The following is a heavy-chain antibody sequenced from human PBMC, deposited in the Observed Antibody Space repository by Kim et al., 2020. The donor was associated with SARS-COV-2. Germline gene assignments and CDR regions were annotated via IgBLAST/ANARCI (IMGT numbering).Heavy chain of an antibody. CDR3: AKPSYYYDSSGYYSY. D-gene: IGHD3-22*01. V-gene: IGHV3-23*01. CDR2: ISGSGGST. J-gene: IGHJ4*02. Sequence: GGSLRLSCAASGFTFSSYAMSWVRQAPGEGLEWVSAISGSGGSTYSADSVKGRFTISGDNSKNTLYLQMNSLRAEDTAVYYCAKPSYYYDSSGYYSYWGQGTLVTVSS. CDR1: GFTFSSYA.